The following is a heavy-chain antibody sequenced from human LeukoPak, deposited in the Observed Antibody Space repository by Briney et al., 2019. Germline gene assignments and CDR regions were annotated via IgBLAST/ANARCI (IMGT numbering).Heavy chain of an antibody. CDR3: ARLSNYGGHSGDGY. J-gene: IGHJ4*02. CDR2: IYYSGTT. CDR1: GGSISSSSYY. V-gene: IGHV4-39*01. D-gene: IGHD4-23*01. Sequence: SETLSLTCTVSGGSISSSSYYWGWIRQPPGKGLEWIGSIYYSGTTHYNPSLKSRVTISIDTSRNQFSLKLRSVSAADTSVYYCARLSNYGGHSGDGYWGQGTLVTVSS.